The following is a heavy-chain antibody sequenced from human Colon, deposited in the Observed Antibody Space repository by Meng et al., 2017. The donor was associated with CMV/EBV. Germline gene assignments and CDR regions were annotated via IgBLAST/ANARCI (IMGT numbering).Heavy chain of an antibody. J-gene: IGHJ4*02. D-gene: IGHD6-6*01. CDR2: ISSSSSTI. V-gene: IGHV3-48*04. Sequence: GESLKISCAASGFTFSSYSMNWVRQAPGKGLEWVSYISSSSSTIYYADSVKGRFTISRDNAKNSLYLQMNSLRAEDTAVYYCARGESSSPGEFDYWGQGTLVTVSS. CDR3: ARGESSSPGEFDY. CDR1: GFTFSSYS.